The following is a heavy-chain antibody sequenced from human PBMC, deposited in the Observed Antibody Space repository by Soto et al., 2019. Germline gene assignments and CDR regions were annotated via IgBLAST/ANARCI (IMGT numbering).Heavy chain of an antibody. CDR1: GYAFTNYG. V-gene: IGHV1-18*01. CDR2: ISAYNGNT. J-gene: IGHJ6*02. CDR3: ARDYYGSGYYYYGMDV. Sequence: GASVKVSCKTSGYAFTNYGISWVRQAPGQGLEWMGWISAYNGNTNYAQKVQGRVTMTTDTSTSTAYMELRNLRSDDTAVYYCARDYYGSGYYYYGMDVWGQGTTVTVSS. D-gene: IGHD3-10*01.